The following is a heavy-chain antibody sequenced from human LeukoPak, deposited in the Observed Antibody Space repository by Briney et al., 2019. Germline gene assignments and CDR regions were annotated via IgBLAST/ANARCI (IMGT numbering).Heavy chain of an antibody. CDR3: AKISSSPLY. CDR1: GFSFSSYA. CDR2: ITGTGSST. V-gene: IGHV3-23*01. J-gene: IGHJ4*02. D-gene: IGHD6-6*01. Sequence: GGALRLSCAASGFSFSSYAMSWVRQAPGKGLEWVSGITGTGSSTYYADSVKGRFTISRDNSKNTLYLQMSGLRAEDTAIYYYAKISSSPLYWGQGTLVTVSS.